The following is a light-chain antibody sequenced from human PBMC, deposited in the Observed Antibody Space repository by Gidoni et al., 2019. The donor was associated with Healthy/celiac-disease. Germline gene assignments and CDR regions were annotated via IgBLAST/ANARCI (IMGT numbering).Light chain of an antibody. CDR3: VLYMGSGLWV. V-gene: IGLV8-61*01. CDR2: STN. Sequence: QPVVTHEPSFSVSPGGTVTLTCGLSSGSVSTSYYPSWYQQTPGQAPRTLIYSTNTRSSGVPDRFSGSILGNKAALTITGAQADDESDYYCVLYMGSGLWVFGGGTKLTVL. J-gene: IGLJ3*02. CDR1: SGSVSTSYY.